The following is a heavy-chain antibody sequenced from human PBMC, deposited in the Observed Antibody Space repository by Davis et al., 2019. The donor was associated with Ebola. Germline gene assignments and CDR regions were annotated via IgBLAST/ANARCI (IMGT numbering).Heavy chain of an antibody. J-gene: IGHJ2*01. CDR3: AKDGVRELLRNWYFDL. V-gene: IGHV3-53*01. CDR1: GFSVSGYY. CDR2: VYVAGST. Sequence: GESLKISCAASGFSVSGYYMSWVRQVPGKGLEWVSVVYVAGSTYYADSVKGRFTISRDNSKNTLYLQMNSLRAEDTAVYYCAKDGVRELLRNWYFDLWGRGTLVTVSS. D-gene: IGHD1-26*01.